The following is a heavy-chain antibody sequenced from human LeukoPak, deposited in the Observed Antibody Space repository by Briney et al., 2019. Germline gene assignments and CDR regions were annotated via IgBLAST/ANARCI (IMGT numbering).Heavy chain of an antibody. V-gene: IGHV3-33*01. CDR3: LGTTSGFDY. CDR2: IWYDGSNK. J-gene: IGHJ4*02. D-gene: IGHD4-11*01. Sequence: GGSLRLSCAAFGFTFSSYGMHWVRQAPGKGLEWVAVIWYDGSNKYYADSVKGRFTISRDNSKNTPYLQMNSLRAEDTAVYYCLGTTSGFDYWGQGTLVTVSS. CDR1: GFTFSSYG.